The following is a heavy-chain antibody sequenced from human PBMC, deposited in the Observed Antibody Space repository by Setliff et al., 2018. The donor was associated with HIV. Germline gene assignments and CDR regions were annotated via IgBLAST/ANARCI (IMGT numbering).Heavy chain of an antibody. CDR2: IYYSGST. CDR1: GGSISNGGYY. CDR3: ARHQVSYYDFWSGSLYYMDV. D-gene: IGHD3-3*01. Sequence: SETLSLTCHVSGGSISNGGYYWGWIRQPPGKGLEWIGSIYYSGSTYYNPSLKTRVTISVDTSKNQFSLKLSSVTAADTAVYYCARHQVSYYDFWSGSLYYMDVWGKGTTVTVSS. V-gene: IGHV4-39*01. J-gene: IGHJ6*03.